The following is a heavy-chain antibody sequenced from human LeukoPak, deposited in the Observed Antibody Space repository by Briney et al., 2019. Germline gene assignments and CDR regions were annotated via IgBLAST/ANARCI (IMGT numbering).Heavy chain of an antibody. CDR2: MYYSGST. V-gene: IGHV4-39*07. J-gene: IGHJ5*02. D-gene: IGHD6-19*01. CDR1: GGSISSSGYY. Sequence: PSETLSLTCTVSGGSISSSGYYWGWIRQPPGKGLEWIGSMYYSGSTYYNPSLKSRVTISVDTSKNHFSLKLSSVTAADTAVYYCARETGRSSGWYREPNWFDPWGQGTLVTVSS. CDR3: ARETGRSSGWYREPNWFDP.